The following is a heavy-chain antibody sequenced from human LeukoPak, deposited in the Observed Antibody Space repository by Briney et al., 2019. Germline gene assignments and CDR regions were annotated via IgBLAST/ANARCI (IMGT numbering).Heavy chain of an antibody. CDR1: GFTFGDYA. J-gene: IGHJ4*02. CDR2: IRSKAYGGTT. Sequence: PGGSLRLSCTASGFTFGDYAMSWFRQAPGKGLEWVGFIRSKAYGGTTEYAASVKGRFTISRDDSKSIAYLQMNSLKTEDTAVYYCTRARTWNPRGDFDYWGQGTLVTVSS. V-gene: IGHV3-49*03. CDR3: TRARTWNPRGDFDY. D-gene: IGHD1-1*01.